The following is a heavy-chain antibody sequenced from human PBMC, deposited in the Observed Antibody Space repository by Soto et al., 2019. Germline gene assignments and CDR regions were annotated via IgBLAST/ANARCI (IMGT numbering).Heavy chain of an antibody. Sequence: QVQLVQSGPEVKQPGASVKVSCKASGYTFASYGVTWVRQAPGQGLEWMGWISVYNGTTNYAQKLQGRVSMTADTSTNTAYTELTSLCSGATAVYFCAGDRGSSWDGDHWGQGTLVTVSS. CDR2: ISVYNGTT. V-gene: IGHV1-18*01. D-gene: IGHD6-13*01. CDR1: GYTFASYG. CDR3: AGDRGSSWDGDH. J-gene: IGHJ4*02.